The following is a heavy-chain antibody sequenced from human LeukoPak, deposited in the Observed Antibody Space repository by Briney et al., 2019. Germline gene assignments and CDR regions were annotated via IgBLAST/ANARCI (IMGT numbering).Heavy chain of an antibody. CDR2: ISYDGSNK. CDR1: GITFSSYA. V-gene: IGHV3-30*04. CDR3: AKAARSDSTDY. J-gene: IGHJ4*02. Sequence: GGSLRLSCAASGITFSSYAMHWVRQAPGKGLEWVAVISYDGSNKYYADSVKGRFTISRDNSKNTLYLQMNSLRAEDTAVYYCAKAARSDSTDYWGQGTLVTVSS. D-gene: IGHD2-21*02.